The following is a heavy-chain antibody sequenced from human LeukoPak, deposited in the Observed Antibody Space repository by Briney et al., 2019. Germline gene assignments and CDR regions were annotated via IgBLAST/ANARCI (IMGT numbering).Heavy chain of an antibody. D-gene: IGHD3-22*01. CDR3: AKDIHYDSSGPWAFDV. J-gene: IGHJ3*01. CDR1: GFTFDDYA. V-gene: IGHV3-9*01. CDR2: ISWNSGSI. Sequence: GGSLRLSCAASGFTFDDYAMHWVRQAPGKGLEWVSGISWNSGSIGYADSVKGRFTISRDNAKNSLYLQMNSLRAEDTALYYCAKDIHYDSSGPWAFDVWGQGTMVTVSS.